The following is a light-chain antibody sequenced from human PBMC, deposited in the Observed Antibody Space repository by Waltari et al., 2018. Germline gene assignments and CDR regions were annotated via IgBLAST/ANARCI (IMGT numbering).Light chain of an antibody. Sequence: DIQMTQSPSSLSASVGDRVTITCRASQSISSYLNWYQQKPGKAPKLLIYAASSVQSGVPSRFSGSGSGIDFTLTISSLQPEDFATYYCQQSYSTPYTLGQGTKLEIK. CDR3: QQSYSTPYT. J-gene: IGKJ2*01. CDR2: AAS. CDR1: QSISSY. V-gene: IGKV1-39*01.